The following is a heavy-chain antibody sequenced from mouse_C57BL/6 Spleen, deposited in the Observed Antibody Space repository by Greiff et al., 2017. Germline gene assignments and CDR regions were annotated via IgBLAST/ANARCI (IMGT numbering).Heavy chain of an antibody. CDR3: ARHTYYGSSLYWYFDV. J-gene: IGHJ1*03. CDR1: GFTFSSYG. V-gene: IGHV5-6*01. D-gene: IGHD1-1*01. Sequence: EVQLVESGGDLVKPGGSLKLSCAASGFTFSSYGMSWVRQTPDKRLEWVATISSGGSYTYYPDSVKGRFTISRDNAKNTLYLQRSSLKSEDTAMYYCARHTYYGSSLYWYFDVWGTGTTVTVSS. CDR2: ISSGGSYT.